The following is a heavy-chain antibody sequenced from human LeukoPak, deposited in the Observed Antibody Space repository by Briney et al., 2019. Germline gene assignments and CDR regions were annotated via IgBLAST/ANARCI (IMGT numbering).Heavy chain of an antibody. V-gene: IGHV3-53*01. D-gene: IGHD3-22*01. CDR3: AKDSLVVITTLFDY. CDR2: IYSGGST. J-gene: IGHJ4*02. CDR1: GFTVSSNY. Sequence: GGSLRLSCAASGFTVSSNYMSWVRQAPGKGLEWVSVIYSGGSTYYADSVKGRFTISRDNSKNTLYLQMNSLRAEDTAVYYCAKDSLVVITTLFDYWGQGTLVTVSS.